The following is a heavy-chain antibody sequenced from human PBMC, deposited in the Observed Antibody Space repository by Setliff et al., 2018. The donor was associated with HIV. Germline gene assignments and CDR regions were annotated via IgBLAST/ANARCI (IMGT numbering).Heavy chain of an antibody. CDR3: AGHGQYGSGSYYNRPFDY. V-gene: IGHV5-51*01. Sequence: PGESLKISCKGSGYNFTRYWIAWLRQMPGKGLECMGIIYPGDSDTRYSPSFQGHVTISADKSISTAYLQWSSLKASDTAMYYCAGHGQYGSGSYYNRPFDYWGQGTLVTVSS. CDR1: GYNFTRYW. J-gene: IGHJ4*02. CDR2: IYPGDSDT. D-gene: IGHD3-10*01.